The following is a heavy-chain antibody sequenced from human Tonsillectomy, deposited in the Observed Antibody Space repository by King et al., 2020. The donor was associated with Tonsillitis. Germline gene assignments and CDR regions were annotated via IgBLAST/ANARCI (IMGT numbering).Heavy chain of an antibody. CDR3: EHNHVPAMVTGFDY. CDR2: INRNDDK. D-gene: IGHD5-18*01. J-gene: IGHJ4*02. Sequence: TLKESGPTLVKPTQTLTLTCTFSGFSLSTSGVGVGWIRQPPGKALEWLALINRNDDKCYSPSLKSRLTITKDTSKNQVVLTMTNMDPVDTATYYCEHNHVPAMVTGFDYWGQGNLVTVSA. V-gene: IGHV2-5*01. CDR1: GFSLSTSGVG.